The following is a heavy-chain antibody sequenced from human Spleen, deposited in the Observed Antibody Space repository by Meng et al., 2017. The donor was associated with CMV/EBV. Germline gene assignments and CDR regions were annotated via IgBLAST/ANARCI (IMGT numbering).Heavy chain of an antibody. CDR3: AKWGGSSWSTG. J-gene: IGHJ4*02. CDR1: GFTFSYYS. Sequence: GESLKISCAASGFTFSYYSMNWVRQAPGKGLEWVSSISSSSDYIYYSDSVKGRFTISRDNAKNSLYLQMSSLRAGDTAVYYCAKWGGSSWSTGGGQGTLVTVSS. CDR2: ISSSSDYI. V-gene: IGHV3-21*06. D-gene: IGHD6-13*01.